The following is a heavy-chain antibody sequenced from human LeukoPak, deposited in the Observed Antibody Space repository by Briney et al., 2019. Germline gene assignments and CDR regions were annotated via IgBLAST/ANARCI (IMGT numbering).Heavy chain of an antibody. CDR1: GGSISSYY. CDR3: ARGGYGDYVGFDP. V-gene: IGHV4-59*01. Sequence: SETLSLTCTVWGGSISSYYWSWLRQPPGKGLEWIGYIYYSGSTNYNPSLKSQVTISVDTSKNQFSLKLSSVTAADTAVYYCARGGYGDYVGFDPWGQGTLVTVSS. J-gene: IGHJ5*02. D-gene: IGHD4-17*01. CDR2: IYYSGST.